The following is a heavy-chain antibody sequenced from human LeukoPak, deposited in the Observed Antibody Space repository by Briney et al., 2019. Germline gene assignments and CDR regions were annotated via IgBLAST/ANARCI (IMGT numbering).Heavy chain of an antibody. D-gene: IGHD2-21*02. V-gene: IGHV6-1*01. Sequence: SQTLSLTCAISGDSVSSNSAAWNWIRQSPSRGLEWLGRTYYRSKWYNDYAVSVKSRITINPDTSKNQFSLKLRSVTAADTAVYYCARVSFRAYCGGDCYSKKFFDYWGQGTLVTVSS. J-gene: IGHJ4*02. CDR3: ARVSFRAYCGGDCYSKKFFDY. CDR2: TYYRSKWYN. CDR1: GDSVSSNSAA.